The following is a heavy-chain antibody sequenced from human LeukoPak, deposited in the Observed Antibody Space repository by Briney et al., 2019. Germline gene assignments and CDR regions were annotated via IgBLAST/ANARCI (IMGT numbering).Heavy chain of an antibody. CDR3: ASLPQKLYYFDY. J-gene: IGHJ4*02. V-gene: IGHV4-34*01. CDR1: GGSFSGYY. D-gene: IGHD2-15*01. Sequence: KPSETLSLTCAVYGGSFSGYYWSWIRQPPGKGLEWIGEINHSGSTNYNPSLKSRVTISVDTSKNQFSLKLSSVTAADTAVYYCASLPQKLYYFDYWGQGTLVTVSS. CDR2: INHSGST.